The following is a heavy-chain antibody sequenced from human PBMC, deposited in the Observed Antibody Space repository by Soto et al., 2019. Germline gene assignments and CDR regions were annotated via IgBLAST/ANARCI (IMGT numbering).Heavy chain of an antibody. CDR1: GGSISSYY. V-gene: IGHV4-59*08. D-gene: IGHD3-10*01. Sequence: SETLSLTCTVSGGSISSYYWSWIRQPPGKGLEWIGYIYYSGSTNYNPSLKSRVTISVDTSKNQFSLKLSSVTAADTAVYYCASGYYYGSGSYYWGDAFDIWGQGTMVTVSS. J-gene: IGHJ3*02. CDR3: ASGYYYGSGSYYWGDAFDI. CDR2: IYYSGST.